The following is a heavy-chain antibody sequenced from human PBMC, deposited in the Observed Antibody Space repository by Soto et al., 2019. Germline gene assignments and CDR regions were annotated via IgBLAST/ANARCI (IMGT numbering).Heavy chain of an antibody. CDR1: GFAFSSYS. D-gene: IGHD6-19*01. CDR2: ITIRSTYI. CDR3: ARDDGWLVLDY. Sequence: EVQLVESGGGLVKPGGSLRLSCAASGFAFSSYSMNWVRQAPGKGLEWVAFITIRSTYIYYADSVRGRFTISRDNAENSLYLQMDGLRAEDTAVYYCARDDGWLVLDYWGQGTLVAVSS. V-gene: IGHV3-21*06. J-gene: IGHJ4*02.